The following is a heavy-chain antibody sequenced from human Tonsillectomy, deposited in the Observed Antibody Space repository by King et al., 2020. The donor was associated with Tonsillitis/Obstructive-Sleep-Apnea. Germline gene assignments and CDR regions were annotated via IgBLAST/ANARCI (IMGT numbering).Heavy chain of an antibody. Sequence: VQLVESGGGLVQPGGSLRLSRAASGFTFSTYAMSWVRQAPGKGLEWVSAMSGSDPGTYHTDSVQGRFTISRDNSKNTLYLQMNILRAEDTAVYYCAKGSAGHCSGTKCYEFDCWGQGTLVTVSS. CDR1: GFTFSTYA. V-gene: IGHV3-23*04. CDR2: MSGSDPGT. CDR3: AKGSAGHCSGTKCYEFDC. D-gene: IGHD2-2*01. J-gene: IGHJ4*02.